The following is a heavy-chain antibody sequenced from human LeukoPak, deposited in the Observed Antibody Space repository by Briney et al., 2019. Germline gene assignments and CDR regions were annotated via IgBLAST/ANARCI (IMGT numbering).Heavy chain of an antibody. J-gene: IGHJ4*02. Sequence: PGGSLRLSRVASGFPFRSFSMIWVRQAPGEGLEWVASISNSSTYLYYADSVKGRFTISSDNAQNSLYLQRNNLRVEDTAVYYCARAEGSGISFDYWGQGTLVTVSS. CDR1: GFPFRSFS. D-gene: IGHD3-10*01. CDR2: ISNSSTYL. V-gene: IGHV3-21*01. CDR3: ARAEGSGISFDY.